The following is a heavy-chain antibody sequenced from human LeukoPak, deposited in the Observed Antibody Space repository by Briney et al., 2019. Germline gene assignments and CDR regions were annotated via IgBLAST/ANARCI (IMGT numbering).Heavy chain of an antibody. J-gene: IGHJ4*02. Sequence: SETLSLTCTVSGGSISSGGYYWSWIRQRPGKGLEWIRYIYYSGSTYYNPSLKSRVTISVDTSKNQFSLKLSSVTAADTAVYYCARDKVDKLDSSGVFDYWGQGTLVTVSS. CDR1: GGSISSGGYY. D-gene: IGHD3-22*01. CDR2: IYYSGST. V-gene: IGHV4-31*03. CDR3: ARDKVDKLDSSGVFDY.